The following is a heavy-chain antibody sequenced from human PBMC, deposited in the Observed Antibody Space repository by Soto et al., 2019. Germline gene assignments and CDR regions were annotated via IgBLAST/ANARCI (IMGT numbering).Heavy chain of an antibody. CDR1: GFTFSSYD. D-gene: IGHD3-10*01. V-gene: IGHV3-13*01. CDR3: ARAMVRAAGGTVGFDP. Sequence: EVQLVESGGGLVQPGGSLRLSCAASGFTFSSYDMHWVRQATRNGLEWVSGIGTAGQTFYPDSVKGRFTISRENAKNSLYLQMNSLRAGDTAVYYCARAMVRAAGGTVGFDPWGQGTLVTVSS. CDR2: IGTAGQT. J-gene: IGHJ5*02.